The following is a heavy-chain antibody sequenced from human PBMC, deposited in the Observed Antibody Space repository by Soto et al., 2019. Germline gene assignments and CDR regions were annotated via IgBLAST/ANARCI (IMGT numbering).Heavy chain of an antibody. CDR3: ARNVASPGVSGSWGAFDI. Sequence: QVQLQESGPGLVKPSETLSLICTVSGGSISNYFWYCIRQPAEKGLEWIRCIFSSGITNYNGCLSSRVTMSVDMSKNQASLKLTSLAAADTAVYYCARNVASPGVSGSWGAFDIWGQGTMVTVSS. D-gene: IGHD5-12*01. V-gene: IGHV4-4*07. CDR1: GGSISNYF. J-gene: IGHJ3*02. CDR2: IFSSGIT.